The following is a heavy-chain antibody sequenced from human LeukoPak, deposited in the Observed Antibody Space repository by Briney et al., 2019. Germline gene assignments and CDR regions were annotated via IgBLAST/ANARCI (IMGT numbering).Heavy chain of an antibody. V-gene: IGHV1-69*06. D-gene: IGHD6-19*01. CDR1: GGTFSSYA. J-gene: IGHJ4*02. CDR3: ARAPLAVAGPVEY. Sequence: ASVKLSCTASGGTFSSYAISWVRQAPGQGLEWMGGIIPIFGTANYAQTFKGRVTITADKSTSTAYMELSSLRSEDTAVYYCARAPLAVAGPVEYWGQGTLVTVSS. CDR2: IIPIFGTA.